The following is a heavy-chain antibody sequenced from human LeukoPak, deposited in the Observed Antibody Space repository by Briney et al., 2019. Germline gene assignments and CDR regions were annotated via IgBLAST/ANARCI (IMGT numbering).Heavy chain of an antibody. CDR2: ITSRGEDT. CDR1: EFTFSIYA. D-gene: IGHD3-22*01. CDR3: TRDRPNYYGSDGHYYRRNGDY. J-gene: IGHJ4*02. V-gene: IGHV3-23*01. Sequence: QSGGSLRLSCAASEFTFSIYAMSWVRQPPGKGLEWVSSITSRGEDTWYAGSVKGRFTISRDNSKNTLYLQMNSLRAEDTAVYYCTRDRPNYYGSDGHYYRRNGDYWGQGTLVTVSS.